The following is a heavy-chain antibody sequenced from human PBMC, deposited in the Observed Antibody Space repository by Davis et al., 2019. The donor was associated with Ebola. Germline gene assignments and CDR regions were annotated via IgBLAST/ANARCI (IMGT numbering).Heavy chain of an antibody. D-gene: IGHD2-2*01. Sequence: GGSLRLSCAASGFTVSSNYMSWVRQAPGKGLEWVSVIYSGGSTYYADSVKGRFTISRHNSKNTLYLQMNSLRAEDTAVYYCAKVGDQLSFPGWLDPWGQGTLVTVSS. V-gene: IGHV3-53*04. J-gene: IGHJ5*02. CDR3: AKVGDQLSFPGWLDP. CDR1: GFTVSSNY. CDR2: IYSGGST.